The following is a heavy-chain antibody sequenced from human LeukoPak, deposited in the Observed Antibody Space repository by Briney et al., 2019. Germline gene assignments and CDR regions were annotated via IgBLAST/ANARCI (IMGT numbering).Heavy chain of an antibody. D-gene: IGHD6-13*01. V-gene: IGHV3-7*01. J-gene: IGHJ4*01. CDR1: GFTFSSYG. Sequence: GALRLSCAASGFTFSSYGMHWVRQAPGKGLEWVASIRQDGNEKSYVDSVKGRFTISRDNTKDSLYLQIDSLRAEDTAMYFRARDGTAPGLYFDLWGRGTLVTVSS. CDR3: ARDGTAPGLYFDL. CDR2: IRQDGNEK.